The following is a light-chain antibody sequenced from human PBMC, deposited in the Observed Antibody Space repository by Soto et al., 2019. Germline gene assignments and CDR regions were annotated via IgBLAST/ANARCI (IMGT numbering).Light chain of an antibody. CDR3: QQGYSAPPT. V-gene: IGKV1-39*01. Sequence: IEVAQSPSSVPASVGXXVXXTXXASQNINRYLHWYQHKPGKAPQLLIYAASSLHRGVPSRFSGSGSGTDFTLTITSLQPEDFATYYCQQGYSAPPTFGQGTKVDIK. CDR1: QNINRY. CDR2: AAS. J-gene: IGKJ1*01.